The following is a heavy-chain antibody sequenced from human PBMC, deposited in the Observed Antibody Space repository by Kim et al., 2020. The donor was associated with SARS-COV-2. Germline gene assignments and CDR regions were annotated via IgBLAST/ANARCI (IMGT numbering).Heavy chain of an antibody. CDR2: ISYDGSNK. J-gene: IGHJ4*02. V-gene: IGHV3-33*05. Sequence: GGSLRLSCAASGFTFSSYGMHWVRQAPGKGLEWVAVISYDGSNKYYVDSVKGRFTISRDNSKNTLYLQMNSLRAEDTAVYYCARDPGIAAAGKEDYWGQGTLVTV. CDR1: GFTFSSYG. D-gene: IGHD6-13*01. CDR3: ARDPGIAAAGKEDY.